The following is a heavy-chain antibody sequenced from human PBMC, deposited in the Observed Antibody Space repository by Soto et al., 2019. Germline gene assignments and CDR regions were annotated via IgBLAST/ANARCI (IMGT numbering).Heavy chain of an antibody. CDR3: AKGGRQWLVTSDFNY. CDR2: VSHDGRNT. Sequence: PGGSLRLSCAASGFTFRDYAMLWVRQAPGKGLEWVAVVSHDGRNTHYADSVKGRFTISRDSSKNTVSLEMTSLRAEDTAVYYCAKGGRQWLVTSDFNYWGQGALVTVS. CDR1: GFTFRDYA. V-gene: IGHV3-30*18. D-gene: IGHD6-19*01. J-gene: IGHJ4*02.